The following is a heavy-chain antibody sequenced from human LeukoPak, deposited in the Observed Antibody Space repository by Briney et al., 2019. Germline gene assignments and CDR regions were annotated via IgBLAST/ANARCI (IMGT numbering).Heavy chain of an antibody. V-gene: IGHV1-69*13. J-gene: IGHJ4*02. CDR1: GGTFSSYA. CDR3: AREFAAAGRLFDC. D-gene: IGHD6-13*01. Sequence: SVKVSCKASGGTFSSYAISWVRQAPGQGLEWMGGIIPTFGTANYAQKFQGRVTITADESTSTAYMELSSLRSEDTAVYYCAREFAAAGRLFDCWGQGTLVSLST. CDR2: IIPTFGTA.